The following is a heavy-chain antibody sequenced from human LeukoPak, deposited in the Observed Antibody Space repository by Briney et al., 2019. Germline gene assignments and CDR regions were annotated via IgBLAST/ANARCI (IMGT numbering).Heavy chain of an antibody. Sequence: GASVTVSCKASGGPFIIYAFSWVRQAPGQGLEWMGRIIPILDLADYAQSFQGRVRITADTSTTTVHMELSSLRSEDTAVYYCAKEVEAYDSSENSGGDWGQGTLVTVSS. J-gene: IGHJ4*02. CDR3: AKEVEAYDSSENSGGD. CDR2: IIPILDLA. CDR1: GGPFIIYA. V-gene: IGHV1-69*04. D-gene: IGHD3-22*01.